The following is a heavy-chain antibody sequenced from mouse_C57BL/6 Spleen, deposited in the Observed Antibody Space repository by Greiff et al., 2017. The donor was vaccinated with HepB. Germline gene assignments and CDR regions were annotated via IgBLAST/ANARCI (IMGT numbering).Heavy chain of an antibody. J-gene: IGHJ2*01. V-gene: IGHV1-81*01. CDR3: ARSTDITTVVDY. CDR2: IYPRSGNT. Sequence: VQLVESGAELARPGASVKLSCKASGYTFTSYGISWVKQRTGQGLEWIGEIYPRSGNTYYNEKFKGKATLTADKSSSTAYMELRSLTSEDSAVYFCARSTDITTVVDYWGQGTTLTVSS. CDR1: GYTFTSYG. D-gene: IGHD1-1*01.